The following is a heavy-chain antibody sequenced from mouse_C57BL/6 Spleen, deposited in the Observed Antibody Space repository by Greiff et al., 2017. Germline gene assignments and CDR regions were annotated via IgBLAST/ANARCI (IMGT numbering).Heavy chain of an antibody. D-gene: IGHD3-3*01. V-gene: IGHV1-64*01. CDR1: GYTFTSYW. CDR2: IHPNSGST. Sequence: QVQLQQPGAELVKPGASVKLSCKASGYTFTSYWMHWVKQRPGQGLEWIGMIHPNSGSTNYNEKFKSKATLTVDKSSSTAYMQLSSLTSEDSAVYYCAREGGDEDFDYWGQGTTLTVSS. J-gene: IGHJ2*01. CDR3: AREGGDEDFDY.